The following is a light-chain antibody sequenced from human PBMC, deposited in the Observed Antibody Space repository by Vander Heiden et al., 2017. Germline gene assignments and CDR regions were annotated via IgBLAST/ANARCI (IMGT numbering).Light chain of an antibody. CDR2: KDR. Sequence: SYELTQPPSVSVSPGQTARITCSGDALPKQYAYWYQQKPGQAPVLVRYKDRERPSGIPERFSGSSSGKTGTLTISGVQAEDEADYYCQSADSSGTYVFGTGTKVTVL. V-gene: IGLV3-25*03. J-gene: IGLJ1*01. CDR3: QSADSSGTYV. CDR1: ALPKQY.